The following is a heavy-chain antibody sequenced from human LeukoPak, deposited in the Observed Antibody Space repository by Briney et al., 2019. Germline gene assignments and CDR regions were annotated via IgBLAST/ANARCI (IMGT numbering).Heavy chain of an antibody. Sequence: SETLSLICTVSGGSISSGGYYWSWVRQHPGRGLEWIGYIYYSGSTYYNPSLKSRVTISVDTSKNQFSLKLSSVTAADTAVYYCARGQWLAQLRVFDYWGQGTLVTVSS. D-gene: IGHD6-19*01. CDR3: ARGQWLAQLRVFDY. CDR2: IYYSGST. J-gene: IGHJ4*02. CDR1: GGSISSGGYY. V-gene: IGHV4-31*03.